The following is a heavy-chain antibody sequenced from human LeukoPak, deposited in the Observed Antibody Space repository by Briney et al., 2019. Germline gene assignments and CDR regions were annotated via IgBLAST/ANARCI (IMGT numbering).Heavy chain of an antibody. CDR2: IKEDGSEK. CDR1: GFTFSSYW. D-gene: IGHD7-27*01. CDR3: TRPGVWPVDY. J-gene: IGHJ4*02. Sequence: PGGSLRLSCAASGFTFSSYWMSWVRQTPGKGLEWVASIKEDGSEKYYVDSVKGRFTISRDNAKNSLYLQMNSLRAEDTAVYYCTRPGVWPVDYWGQGTLVTVSS. V-gene: IGHV3-7*01.